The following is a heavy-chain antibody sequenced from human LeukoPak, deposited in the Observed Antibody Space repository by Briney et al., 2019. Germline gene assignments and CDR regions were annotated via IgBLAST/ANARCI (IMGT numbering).Heavy chain of an antibody. CDR1: GFTFSGHT. V-gene: IGHV3-64*01. D-gene: IGHD6-13*01. CDR2: ITSYGDNT. J-gene: IGHJ4*02. Sequence: GGSLRLSCVASGFTFSGHTMHWVRQAPGKGLEYVSAITSYGDNTYYANSVKGRFTISRDNSKNTLYLQMGSLRVEDMAVYYCARAPRWQQLVPGYFDYWGQGTQVIVSS. CDR3: ARAPRWQQLVPGYFDY.